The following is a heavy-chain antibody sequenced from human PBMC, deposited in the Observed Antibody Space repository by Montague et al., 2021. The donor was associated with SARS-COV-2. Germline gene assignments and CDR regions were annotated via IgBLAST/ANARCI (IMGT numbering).Heavy chain of an antibody. CDR3: ARDQGLRGWFDP. Sequence: SETRSLTCTVSGGSVSTYYWSWLRQPPGKGLEWIGFLYFSGSATTYDPSLKSRVTISIDTSKNQFSLNLSSVTVADTAVYFCARDQGLRGWFDPWGQGTLVAVSS. CDR2: LYFSGSAT. J-gene: IGHJ5*02. V-gene: IGHV4-59*02. CDR1: GGSVSTYY.